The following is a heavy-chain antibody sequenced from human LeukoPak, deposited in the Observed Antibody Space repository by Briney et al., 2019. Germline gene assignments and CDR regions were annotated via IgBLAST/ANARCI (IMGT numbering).Heavy chain of an antibody. Sequence: GGSLRLSCAASGFTFSSYSMNWVRQAPGKGLEWVSYISSSSSTIYYADSVKGRFTISRDNAKNSLYLQMNSLRAEDTAVYYCTRDINYYGSGANWFDPWGQGTLVTVSS. J-gene: IGHJ5*02. D-gene: IGHD3-10*01. CDR2: ISSSSSTI. V-gene: IGHV3-48*01. CDR1: GFTFSSYS. CDR3: TRDINYYGSGANWFDP.